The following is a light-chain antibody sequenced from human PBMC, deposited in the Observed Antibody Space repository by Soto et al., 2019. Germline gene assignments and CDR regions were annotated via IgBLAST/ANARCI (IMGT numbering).Light chain of an antibody. V-gene: IGKV3-20*01. CDR3: QQYGISPFT. Sequence: EIVLTQSPGTLSLSPEERATLSCRASQSVSSSYLAWYQQKPGQAPRLLIYGASSRATGIPDRFSGSGSGTDFTLTISSLEPEDFTVYYCQQYGISPFTFGPGTKVDV. J-gene: IGKJ3*01. CDR2: GAS. CDR1: QSVSSSY.